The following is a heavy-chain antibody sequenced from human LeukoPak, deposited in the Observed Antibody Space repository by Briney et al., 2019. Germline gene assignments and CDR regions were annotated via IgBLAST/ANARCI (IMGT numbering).Heavy chain of an antibody. D-gene: IGHD3-22*01. Sequence: GASVKVSRKASGYSFISYVFNWVRQAPGQGLEWMGWISANNGNKKYAQKFQGRVTMTTDTSTSTAYMELRSLRSDDTAGYYCARDGYYDYWGQGTLVTVSS. J-gene: IGHJ4*02. CDR1: GYSFISYV. CDR2: ISANNGNK. V-gene: IGHV1-18*01. CDR3: ARDGYYDY.